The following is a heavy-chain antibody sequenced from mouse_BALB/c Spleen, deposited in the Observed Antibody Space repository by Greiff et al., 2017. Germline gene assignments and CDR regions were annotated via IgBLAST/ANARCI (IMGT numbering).Heavy chain of an antibody. V-gene: IGHV5-12-2*01. Sequence: EVKVVESGGGLVQPGGSLKLSCAASGFTFSSYTMSWVRQTPEKRLEWVAYISNGGGSTYYPDTVKGRFTISRDNAKNTLYLQMSSLKSEDTAMYYCARQGVFFAYWGQGTLVTVSA. CDR1: GFTFSSYT. J-gene: IGHJ3*01. CDR3: ARQGVFFAY. CDR2: ISNGGGST.